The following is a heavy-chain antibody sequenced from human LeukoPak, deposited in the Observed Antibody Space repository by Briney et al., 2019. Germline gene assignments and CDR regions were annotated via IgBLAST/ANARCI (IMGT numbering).Heavy chain of an antibody. CDR3: ARVWDGYNWLFDY. V-gene: IGHV4-34*01. J-gene: IGHJ4*02. CDR1: GGSFSGYY. Sequence: SETLSLTCAVYGGSFSGYYWSWIRQPPGKGLEWIGEINHSGSTNYNPSLKSRVTISVDTSKNQFSLKLSSVTAADTAVYYCARVWDGYNWLFDYWGQGTLVTVSS. CDR2: INHSGST. D-gene: IGHD5-24*01.